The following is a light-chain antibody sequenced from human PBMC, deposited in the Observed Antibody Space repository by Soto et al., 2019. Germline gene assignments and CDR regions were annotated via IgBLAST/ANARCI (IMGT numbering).Light chain of an antibody. CDR1: QSVSSSY. Sequence: EIVLTQSPGTLSLSPGERATLSCRASQSVSSSYLAWYQQKPGQAPRLLIYGASSRATGIPDRFSGSGSGTDFTLNISRLEPEDFAVYYCKKYGSSPLTFGGGTKVEIK. CDR3: KKYGSSPLT. V-gene: IGKV3-20*01. CDR2: GAS. J-gene: IGKJ4*01.